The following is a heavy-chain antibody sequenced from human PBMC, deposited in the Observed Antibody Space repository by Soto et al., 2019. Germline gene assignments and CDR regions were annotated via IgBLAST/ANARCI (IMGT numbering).Heavy chain of an antibody. CDR3: ARAYRINGWSDYFFDY. Sequence: QVLLQESGPGLVKSSQTLSLTCTVSGDSLSGGDYYWSWIRQPPGKGLDWIGDIYYTGFTFYNPALKSRLTISLDSAKNQFSLRLNSVTAADTAVYFCARAYRINGWSDYFFDYWGQGTLVTVAS. V-gene: IGHV4-30-4*08. CDR1: GDSLSGGDYY. CDR2: IYYTGFT. J-gene: IGHJ4*02. D-gene: IGHD6-19*01.